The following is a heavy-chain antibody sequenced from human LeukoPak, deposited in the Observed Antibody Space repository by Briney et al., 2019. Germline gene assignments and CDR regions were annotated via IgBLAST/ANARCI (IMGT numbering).Heavy chain of an antibody. CDR1: GFPFSDAW. Sequence: GGSLRLSCAASGFPFSDAWMSWVRQAPGKGLEWVGRIKSKGSGGTTDYAAPVKGRFTISIVDSENTVYLQMNSLKTEDTAVYFCTWITVVRGPPDHWGQGTLVTVSS. CDR2: IKSKGSGGTT. CDR3: TWITVVRGPPDH. D-gene: IGHD3-10*01. V-gene: IGHV3-15*01. J-gene: IGHJ4*02.